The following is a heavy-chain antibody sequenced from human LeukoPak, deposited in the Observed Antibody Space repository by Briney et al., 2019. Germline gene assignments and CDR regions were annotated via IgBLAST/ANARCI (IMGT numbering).Heavy chain of an antibody. CDR2: ISSSSLYI. Sequence: PGGSLRLSCAASGFTLSSYTMNWVRQAPGKGLEWVSSISSSSLYIYYADSVKGRFTISRDIAKNSLFLQMSSLRAEDTAVYYCARDGSGYDDAFDIWGQGTMVTVSS. D-gene: IGHD3-10*01. J-gene: IGHJ3*02. CDR1: GFTLSSYT. V-gene: IGHV3-21*01. CDR3: ARDGSGYDDAFDI.